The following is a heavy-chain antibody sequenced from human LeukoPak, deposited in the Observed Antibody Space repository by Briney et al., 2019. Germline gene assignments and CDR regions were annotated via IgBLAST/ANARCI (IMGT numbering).Heavy chain of an antibody. Sequence: SQTLSLTCAISGDSVSSKSAAWNWIRQSPSRGLKWLGRTYYRSKRHNGYAVSVKSRITINPDTSKNQFSLHLNSVTPEDTAVYYCVRSAGPLDYWGQGTLVTVSS. CDR2: TYYRSKRHN. CDR1: GDSVSSKSAA. D-gene: IGHD1-14*01. CDR3: VRSAGPLDY. V-gene: IGHV6-1*01. J-gene: IGHJ4*02.